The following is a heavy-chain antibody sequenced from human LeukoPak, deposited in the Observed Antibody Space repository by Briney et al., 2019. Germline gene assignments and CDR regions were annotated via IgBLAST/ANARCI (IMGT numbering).Heavy chain of an antibody. D-gene: IGHD3-22*01. J-gene: IGHJ4*02. CDR1: GFTFSSYG. V-gene: IGHV3-30*18. CDR3: AKVGFTYYYDSSGRAAYDY. CDR2: ISYDGSNK. Sequence: GGSLRLSCAASGFTFSSYGMHWVRQAPGKGLEWVAVISYDGSNKYYADSVKGRFTISRDNSKNTLYLQMNSLRAEDTAVYYCAKVGFTYYYDSSGRAAYDYWGQGTLVTVSS.